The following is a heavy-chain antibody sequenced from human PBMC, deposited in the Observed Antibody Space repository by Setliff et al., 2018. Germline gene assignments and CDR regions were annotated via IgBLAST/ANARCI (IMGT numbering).Heavy chain of an antibody. CDR3: TTDVVGQESAEPAFDV. Sequence: PGGSLRLSCAASGFTFSTYSMSWARQAPGKGLEWVSAISGDSVSIYYADSVRGRFTISRDNSKNTLYLQMNSLRSEDTGVYYCTTDVVGQESAEPAFDVWGQGTMVTVSS. CDR2: ISGDSVSI. CDR1: GFTFSTYS. V-gene: IGHV3-23*01. J-gene: IGHJ3*01. D-gene: IGHD1-26*01.